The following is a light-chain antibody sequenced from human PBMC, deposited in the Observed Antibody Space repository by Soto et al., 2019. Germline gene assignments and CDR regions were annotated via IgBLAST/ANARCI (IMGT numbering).Light chain of an antibody. Sequence: EGVLTQSPSTLSLSPGERATLSCTASQSVSSSYLAWYQQKPGQAPRLLIHGASSRATGIPDRISGSGSGTDFTLTISRREPVDFAVYYCQQYGSSPITFGQGTRLEI. V-gene: IGKV3-20*01. J-gene: IGKJ5*01. CDR3: QQYGSSPIT. CDR1: QSVSSSY. CDR2: GAS.